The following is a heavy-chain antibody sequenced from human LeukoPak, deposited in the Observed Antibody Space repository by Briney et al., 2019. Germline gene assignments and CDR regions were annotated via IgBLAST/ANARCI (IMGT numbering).Heavy chain of an antibody. D-gene: IGHD2-15*01. J-gene: IGHJ6*02. Sequence: PGGSLRLSCAASGFTFSSYAMSWVRQAPEKGLEWVSSISGSGNRTYYADSVKGRFTISRDNSKNTLFLQMNSLRAEDTAVYYCAKNLYCGGGSCYPSALGMDVWGQGTTVTVSS. V-gene: IGHV3-23*01. CDR1: GFTFSSYA. CDR2: ISGSGNRT. CDR3: AKNLYCGGGSCYPSALGMDV.